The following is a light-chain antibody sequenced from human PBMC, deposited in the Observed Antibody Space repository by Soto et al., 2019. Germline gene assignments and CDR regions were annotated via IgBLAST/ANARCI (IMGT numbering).Light chain of an antibody. CDR1: QGINNT. J-gene: IGKJ1*01. V-gene: IGKV1-27*01. CDR2: AAS. Sequence: DIQLTQSPSSLSASVGDRVTITCRASQGINNTLAWYQQKSGKVPSLLIFAASTLQSGVPSRFSGSGFGTLFTLTISGLQAEGVATYYCQKYKGAPRTFGQGTKVEMK. CDR3: QKYKGAPRT.